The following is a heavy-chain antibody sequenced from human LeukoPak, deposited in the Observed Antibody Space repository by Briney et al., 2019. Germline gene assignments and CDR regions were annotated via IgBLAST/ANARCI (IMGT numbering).Heavy chain of an antibody. Sequence: GGSLRLSCAASGFSFRDFWVTWVGQAPGKRLEWVANINQGGSVKYYVDSVKGRFTISRDDAKSSLYVQMNSLRDEDTAVYYCARFGYSGWNLEYWGQGTRVTVSS. CDR1: GFSFRDFW. CDR3: ARFGYSGWNLEY. J-gene: IGHJ4*02. CDR2: INQGGSVK. V-gene: IGHV3-7*01. D-gene: IGHD5-12*01.